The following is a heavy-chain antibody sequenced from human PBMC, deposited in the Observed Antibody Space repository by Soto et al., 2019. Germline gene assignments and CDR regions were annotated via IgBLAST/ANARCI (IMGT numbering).Heavy chain of an antibody. D-gene: IGHD1-7*01. Sequence: GSLLLPCSASGFTFSTYALSWVRQAPGKGLEWVSAISANGQGIYYADSVRVRFTISRDNSKNTIFLHMDSLRAEDTAVYYCAKDRNYPRDQFHYWGQGTLVTV. CDR3: AKDRNYPRDQFHY. CDR1: GFTFSTYA. CDR2: ISANGQGI. J-gene: IGHJ4*02. V-gene: IGHV3-23*01.